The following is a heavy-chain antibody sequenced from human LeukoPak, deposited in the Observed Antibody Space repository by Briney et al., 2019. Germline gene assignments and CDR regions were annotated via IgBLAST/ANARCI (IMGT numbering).Heavy chain of an antibody. CDR1: GYSFTSYW. J-gene: IGHJ4*02. Sequence: PGESLEISCKGSGYSFTSYWIGWVRQMPGKGLEWMGIIYPGDSDTRYSPFFQGQVTISADKSISTAYLQWSSLKASDTAMYYCARSAGYYNEAIDYWGQGTLVTVSS. D-gene: IGHD3-10*01. CDR3: ARSAGYYNEAIDY. V-gene: IGHV5-51*01. CDR2: IYPGDSDT.